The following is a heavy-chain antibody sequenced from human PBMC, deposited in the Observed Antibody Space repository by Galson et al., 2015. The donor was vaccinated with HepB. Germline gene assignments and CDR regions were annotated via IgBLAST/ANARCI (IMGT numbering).Heavy chain of an antibody. CDR3: AKGKSHPYQLLILDY. J-gene: IGHJ4*02. Sequence: SLRLSCAASGFTLSSYAMSWVRQAPGKGLEWVSAISGSGGSTYYADSVKGRFTISRDNSKNTLYLQMNSLRAEDTAVYYCAKGKSHPYQLLILDYWGQGTLVTVSS. V-gene: IGHV3-23*01. CDR1: GFTLSSYA. D-gene: IGHD2-2*01. CDR2: ISGSGGST.